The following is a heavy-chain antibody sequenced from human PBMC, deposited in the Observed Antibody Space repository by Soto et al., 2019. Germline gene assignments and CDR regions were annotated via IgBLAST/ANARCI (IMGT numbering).Heavy chain of an antibody. J-gene: IGHJ6*02. V-gene: IGHV1-58*01. D-gene: IGHD5-18*01. Sequence: SVKVSCKASGFTFTSSAVQWVRQARGQRLEWIGWIVVGSGNTNYAQKFQERVTITRDMSTSTAYMELSSLRSEDTAVYYCAAVSVGYSYGRSPYGMDVWGQGTTVTV. CDR2: IVVGSGNT. CDR3: AAVSVGYSYGRSPYGMDV. CDR1: GFTFTSSA.